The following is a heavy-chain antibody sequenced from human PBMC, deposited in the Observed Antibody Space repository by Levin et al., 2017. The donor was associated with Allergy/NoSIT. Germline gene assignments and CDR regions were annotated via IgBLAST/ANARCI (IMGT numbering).Heavy chain of an antibody. J-gene: IGHJ4*02. V-gene: IGHV3-74*01. Sequence: GESLKISCAASGFTFSSYWMHWVRQAPGKGLVWVSRINSDGSSTSYADSVKGRFTISRDNAKNTLYLQMNSLRAEDTAVYYCARGSYSSSRVDYWGQGTLVTVSS. CDR2: INSDGSST. D-gene: IGHD6-6*01. CDR3: ARGSYSSSRVDY. CDR1: GFTFSSYW.